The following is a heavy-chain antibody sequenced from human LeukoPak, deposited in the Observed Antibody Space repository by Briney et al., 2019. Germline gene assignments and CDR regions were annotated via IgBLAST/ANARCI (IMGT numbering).Heavy chain of an antibody. CDR2: IKQDGSEK. J-gene: IGHJ3*02. Sequence: GGSLRLSCAASGFTFSSYWMSWVRQAPGKGLEWVANIKQDGSEKYYVDSVKGRFTISRDNATNSLYLQMNSLRAEDTAVYYCAMTLSLSSNDAFDIWGQGTMVTVSS. D-gene: IGHD3-16*01. CDR1: GFTFSSYW. V-gene: IGHV3-7*01. CDR3: AMTLSLSSNDAFDI.